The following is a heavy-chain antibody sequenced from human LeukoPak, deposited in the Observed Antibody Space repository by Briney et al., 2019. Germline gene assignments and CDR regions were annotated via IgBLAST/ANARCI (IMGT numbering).Heavy chain of an antibody. CDR1: SGSFSGHY. V-gene: IGHV4-34*01. CDR3: ARRGYSYGYNSDAFDI. J-gene: IGHJ3*02. CDR2: INHSGRT. D-gene: IGHD5-18*01. Sequence: SETLSLTCAVYSGSFSGHYWSWIRQSPGKGLEWIGEINHSGRTNYNPSLRSRVTISVDTSKNQFSLKLSSVTAADTAVYYCARRGYSYGYNSDAFDIWGQGTMVTVSS.